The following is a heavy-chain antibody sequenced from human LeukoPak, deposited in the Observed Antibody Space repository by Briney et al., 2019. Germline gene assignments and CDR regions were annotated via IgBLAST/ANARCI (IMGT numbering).Heavy chain of an antibody. D-gene: IGHD6-13*01. V-gene: IGHV1-69*04. Sequence: ASVKVSCTASGGTFSSYAISWVRQAPGQGLEWMGRIIPILGIANYAQKFQGRVTITADKSTSTAYMELSSLRSEDTAVYYCARAPGIAAAGTENAFDIWGQGTMVTVSS. CDR1: GGTFSSYA. CDR3: ARAPGIAAAGTENAFDI. J-gene: IGHJ3*02. CDR2: IIPILGIA.